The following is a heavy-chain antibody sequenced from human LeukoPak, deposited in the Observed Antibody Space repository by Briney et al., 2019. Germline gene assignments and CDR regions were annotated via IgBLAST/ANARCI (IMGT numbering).Heavy chain of an antibody. CDR2: INHSGST. J-gene: IGHJ4*02. V-gene: IGHV4-34*01. CDR3: ARAAFLGVATHLDY. Sequence: SETLSLTCAVYGGSFSGYYWSWIRQPPGKGLEWIGEINHSGSTNYNPSLKSRVTISVDTSKNQFSLKLSSVTAADTAVYYCARAAFLGVATHLDYWGQGTLVTVSS. CDR1: GGSFSGYY. D-gene: IGHD5-12*01.